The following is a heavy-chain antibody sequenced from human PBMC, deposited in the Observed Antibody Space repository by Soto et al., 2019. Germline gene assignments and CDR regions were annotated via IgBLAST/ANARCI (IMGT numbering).Heavy chain of an antibody. CDR1: GGSISSYY. CDR3: ARDPTLTYYYGSGSIGP. CDR2: IYHSGST. D-gene: IGHD3-10*01. Sequence: SETLSLTCTVSGGSISSYYWSWIRQTPGKGLEWIGSIYHSGSTYYNPSLKSRVTISVDTSKNQFSLKLSSVTAADTAVYYCARDPTLTYYYGSGSIGPWGQGTLGTVSS. J-gene: IGHJ5*02. V-gene: IGHV4-59*12.